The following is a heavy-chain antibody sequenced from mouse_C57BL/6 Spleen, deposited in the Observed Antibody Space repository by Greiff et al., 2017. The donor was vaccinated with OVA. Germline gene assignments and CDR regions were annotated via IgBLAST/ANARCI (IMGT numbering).Heavy chain of an antibody. Sequence: QVQLQQPGAELVKPGASVKLSCKASGYTFTSYWMHWVKQRPGQGLEWIGMIHPNSGSTNYNEKFKSKATLTVDKSSSTAYRQLSSLTSEDSAVYYCARGYYGSNWYFDVWGTGTTVTVSS. CDR1: GYTFTSYW. CDR2: IHPNSGST. D-gene: IGHD1-1*01. V-gene: IGHV1-64*01. J-gene: IGHJ1*03. CDR3: ARGYYGSNWYFDV.